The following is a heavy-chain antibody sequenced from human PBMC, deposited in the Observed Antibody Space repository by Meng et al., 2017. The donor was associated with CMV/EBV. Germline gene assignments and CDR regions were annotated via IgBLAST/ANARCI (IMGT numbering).Heavy chain of an antibody. CDR3: ASVSRGWYYSPDY. CDR1: GGSISSYY. CDR2: IYYSGST. Sequence: SETLSLTCTVSGGSISSYYWSWIRQPPGKGLEWIGYIYYSGSTNYNPSLKSRVTISVDTSKNQFSLKLSSVTAADTAVYYCASVSRGWYYSPDYWGQGTLVTVSS. J-gene: IGHJ4*02. V-gene: IGHV4-59*01. D-gene: IGHD6-19*01.